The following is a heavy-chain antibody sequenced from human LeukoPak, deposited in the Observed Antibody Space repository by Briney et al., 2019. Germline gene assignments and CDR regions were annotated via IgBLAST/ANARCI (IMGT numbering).Heavy chain of an antibody. Sequence: TGGSLRLSCAASGFTFSSYSMNWVRQAPGKGLEWVSSISSSSSYIYYADSVKGRFTISRDNAKNSLFLQMNSLRAEDTAVYYCAKGGAFDIWGQGTMVTVSS. CDR3: AKGGAFDI. J-gene: IGHJ3*02. CDR1: GFTFSSYS. CDR2: ISSSSSYI. V-gene: IGHV3-21*04.